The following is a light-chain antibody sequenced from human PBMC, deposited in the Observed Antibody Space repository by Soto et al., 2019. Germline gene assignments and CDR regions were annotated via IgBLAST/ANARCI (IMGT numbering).Light chain of an antibody. J-gene: IGKJ2*01. CDR3: QQSDSTPYT. CDR1: QTISTY. V-gene: IGKV1-39*01. Sequence: DIQMTQSPASLSASVGDRVTITCRASQTISTYLNWYQQKPGKAPRLLIYDASSLLSGVPSRFSGSGSGTDFTLTIASLQNEDFSTYYCQQSDSTPYTVGQGTKVDI. CDR2: DAS.